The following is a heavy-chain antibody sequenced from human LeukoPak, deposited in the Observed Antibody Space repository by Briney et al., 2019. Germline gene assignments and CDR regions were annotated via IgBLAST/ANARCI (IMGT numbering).Heavy chain of an antibody. CDR2: IYYSGST. CDR3: ARYSNYAYWFDP. V-gene: IGHV4-31*03. J-gene: IGHJ5*02. CDR1: GGSISSGGYY. D-gene: IGHD4-11*01. Sequence: SETMSLTCTVSGGSISSGGYYWSWIRQHPGKGLEWIGYIYYSGSTYYNPSLKSRVTISVDTSKNQFSLKLSSVTAADTAVYYCARYSNYAYWFDPWGRGTLVTVSS.